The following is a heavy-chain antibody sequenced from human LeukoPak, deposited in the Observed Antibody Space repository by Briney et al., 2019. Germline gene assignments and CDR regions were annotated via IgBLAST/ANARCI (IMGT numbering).Heavy chain of an antibody. CDR3: AKEMDSSSSDYGY. J-gene: IGHJ4*02. Sequence: GGSLRLSCAASGFTFSSYSMNWVRQAPGKGLEWVSSISSSSSYIYYADSVKGRFTISRDNSKNTLYLQMNSLRAEDTAVYYCAKEMDSSSSDYGYWGQGTLVTVSS. CDR2: ISSSSSYI. CDR1: GFTFSSYS. V-gene: IGHV3-21*04. D-gene: IGHD6-6*01.